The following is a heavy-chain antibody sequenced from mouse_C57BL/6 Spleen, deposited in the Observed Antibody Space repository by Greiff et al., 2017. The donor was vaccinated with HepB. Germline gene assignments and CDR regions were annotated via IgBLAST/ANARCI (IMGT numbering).Heavy chain of an antibody. CDR3: ARGGGYDYDVHFDY. D-gene: IGHD2-4*01. Sequence: EVNVVESGGGLVKPGGSLKLSCAASGFTFSSYAMSWVRQTPEKRLEWVATISDGGSYTYYPDNVKGRFTISRDNAKNNLYLQMSHLKSEDTAMYYCARGGGYDYDVHFDYCGQGTTLTVSS. CDR1: GFTFSSYA. J-gene: IGHJ2*01. CDR2: ISDGGSYT. V-gene: IGHV5-4*03.